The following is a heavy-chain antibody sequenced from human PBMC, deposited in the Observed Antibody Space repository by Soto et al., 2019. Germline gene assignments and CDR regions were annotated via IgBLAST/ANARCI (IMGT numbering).Heavy chain of an antibody. CDR1: GGSISSGDYY. CDR2: IYYSGST. CDR3: ARDGTMIGPDYFDY. Sequence: SETLSLTCTVSGGSISSGDYYWSWIRQPPGKGLEWIGYIYYSGSTYYNPSLKSRVTISLDTSKNQFSLKLSSVTAADTAVYYCARDGTMIGPDYFDYWGQGTLVTVSS. V-gene: IGHV4-30-4*01. D-gene: IGHD3-22*01. J-gene: IGHJ4*02.